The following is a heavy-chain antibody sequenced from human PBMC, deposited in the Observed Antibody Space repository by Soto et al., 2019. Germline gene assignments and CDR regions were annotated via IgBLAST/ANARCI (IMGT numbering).Heavy chain of an antibody. V-gene: IGHV1-69*06. CDR3: ALSRGPSRGAIDH. Sequence: SVKVSCKASGGTFSSYAISWVRQAPGQGLEWMGGIIPIFGTANYAQKFQGRVTITADKSTSTAYMELSSLRSEDTAVYYCALSRGPSRGAIDHWGQGTLVTVSS. D-gene: IGHD5-12*01. CDR1: GGTFSSYA. J-gene: IGHJ4*02. CDR2: IIPIFGTA.